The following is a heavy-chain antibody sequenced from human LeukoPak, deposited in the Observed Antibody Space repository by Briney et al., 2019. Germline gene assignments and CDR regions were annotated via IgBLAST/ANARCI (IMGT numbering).Heavy chain of an antibody. D-gene: IGHD2-15*01. Sequence: SETLSLTCTVSGGSISSYYWSWIRQPPGKGLEWIGSIYYSGSTYYNPSLKSRVTISVDTSKNQFSLNLSSVTAADTAVYYCARRSPRYCSGESCYFDYWGQGTLVTVSS. CDR1: GGSISSYY. CDR2: IYYSGST. CDR3: ARRSPRYCSGESCYFDY. J-gene: IGHJ4*02. V-gene: IGHV4-39*01.